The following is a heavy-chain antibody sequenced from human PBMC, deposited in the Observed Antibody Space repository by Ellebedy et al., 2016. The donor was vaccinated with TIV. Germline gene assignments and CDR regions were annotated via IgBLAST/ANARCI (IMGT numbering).Heavy chain of an antibody. Sequence: DSGKGLFTISRDNSKNTVYLQMNGLRDEDTAVYYCARDRVAGKNHRVFDIWGQGTMVTVSS. V-gene: IGHV3-30*07. CDR3: ARDRVAGKNHRVFDI. D-gene: IGHD6-19*01. J-gene: IGHJ3*02.